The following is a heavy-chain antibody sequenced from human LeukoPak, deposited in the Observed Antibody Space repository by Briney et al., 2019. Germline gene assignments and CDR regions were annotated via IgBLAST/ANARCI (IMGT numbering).Heavy chain of an antibody. J-gene: IGHJ3*02. CDR3: ARYYDFWSGPGDAFDI. CDR1: GGSFSGYY. D-gene: IGHD3-3*01. V-gene: IGHV4-34*01. Sequence: KPSETLSLTCAVYGGSFSGYYWSWIRQPPGKGLEWIGEINHSGSTNYNPSLKSRVTISVDTSKNQFSLKLSSVTAADTAVYYCARYYDFWSGPGDAFDIWGQGTMVTVSS. CDR2: INHSGST.